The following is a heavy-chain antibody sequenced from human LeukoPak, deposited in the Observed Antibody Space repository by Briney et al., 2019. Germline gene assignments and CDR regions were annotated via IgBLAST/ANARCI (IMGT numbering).Heavy chain of an antibody. Sequence: TGGSLRLSCAASGFTFSSYAMSWVRQAPGKGLEWVSAISGSGGSTYYADSVKGRFTISRDNSKNTLYLQMNSLRAEDTAVYYCAKVNHGLRVKARVNWFDPWGQGTLVTVSS. CDR2: ISGSGGST. J-gene: IGHJ5*02. CDR1: GFTFSSYA. V-gene: IGHV3-23*01. CDR3: AKVNHGLRVKARVNWFDP. D-gene: IGHD4-17*01.